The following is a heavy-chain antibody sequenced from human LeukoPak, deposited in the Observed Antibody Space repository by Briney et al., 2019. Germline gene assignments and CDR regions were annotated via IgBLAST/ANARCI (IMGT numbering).Heavy chain of an antibody. CDR1: GGTLSSYA. V-gene: IGHV1-69*01. J-gene: IGHJ6*02. CDR2: IIPIFGTA. Sequence: GSSVKVSCKASGGTLSSYAIGWVRQAPGQGLEWMGGIIPIFGTANYAQKFQGRVTITADESTSTAYMELSSLRSEDTAVYYCARAIFGVVIRDYYYGMDVWGQGTTVTVSS. D-gene: IGHD3-3*01. CDR3: ARAIFGVVIRDYYYGMDV.